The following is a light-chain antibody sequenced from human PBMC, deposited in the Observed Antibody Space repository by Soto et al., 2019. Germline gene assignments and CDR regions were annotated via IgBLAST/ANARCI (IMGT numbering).Light chain of an antibody. CDR3: QLYGVSSPRIT. Sequence: EIVLTQSPGTLSLSPGEKGTLSCRASQTVSASYLAWYQQKPGQAPRLLIYGATNRIIGIPDRFSGSVSGTDFTLTISRLEPEDFAVYYCQLYGVSSPRITFGQGTRLEIK. J-gene: IGKJ5*01. CDR1: QTVSASY. CDR2: GAT. V-gene: IGKV3-20*01.